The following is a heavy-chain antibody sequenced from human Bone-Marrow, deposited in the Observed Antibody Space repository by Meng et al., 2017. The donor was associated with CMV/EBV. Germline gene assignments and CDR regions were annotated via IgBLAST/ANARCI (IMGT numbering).Heavy chain of an antibody. CDR3: ARGHFGMDV. V-gene: IGHV3-11*01. CDR2: ISYGGDIL. J-gene: IGHJ6*01. CDR1: GFTFSDYY. Sequence: GGSLRLSCAASGFTFSDYYMSWIRQAPGKGLEWVSYISYGGDILDYADSVKGRFTISRDNDENSLYLQMNSLRVEDSATYYCARGHFGMDVWGQGPTVTGSS.